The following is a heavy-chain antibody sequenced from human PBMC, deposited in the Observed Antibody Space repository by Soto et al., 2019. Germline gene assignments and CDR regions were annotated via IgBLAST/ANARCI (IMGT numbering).Heavy chain of an antibody. J-gene: IGHJ3*02. D-gene: IGHD4-17*01. Sequence: EVQLVESGGGLVKPGGSLRLSCAASGFTFSSYSMNWVRQAPGKGLEWVSSISSNSSYIYYADSVKGRFTISRDNAKNSLYLQMNSLRAEDTAVYYCARDLDYGDYVDAFDIWGQGTMVTVSS. CDR3: ARDLDYGDYVDAFDI. CDR1: GFTFSSYS. CDR2: ISSNSSYI. V-gene: IGHV3-21*01.